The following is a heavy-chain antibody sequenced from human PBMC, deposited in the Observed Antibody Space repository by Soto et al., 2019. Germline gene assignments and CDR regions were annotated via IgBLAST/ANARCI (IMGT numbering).Heavy chain of an antibody. V-gene: IGHV1-69*12. CDR1: GGTFSSYA. Sequence: QVQLVQSGAEVKKPGSSVKVSCKASGGTFSSYAISWVRQAPGQGLEWMGGIIPIFGTANYAQKFQGRVTITADESTSTAYMELSSLRSEDTAVSYCARCIAAAGRGYYYYGMDVWGQGTTVTVSS. CDR2: IIPIFGTA. CDR3: ARCIAAAGRGYYYYGMDV. J-gene: IGHJ6*02. D-gene: IGHD6-13*01.